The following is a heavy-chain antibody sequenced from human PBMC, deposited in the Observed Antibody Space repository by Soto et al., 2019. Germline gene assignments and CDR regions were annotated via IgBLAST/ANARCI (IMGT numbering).Heavy chain of an antibody. D-gene: IGHD3-10*01. CDR3: AKIRVDSGRAYFDL. J-gene: IGHJ2*01. CDR1: GFTFSIYP. CDR2: IGTTGGDT. V-gene: IGHV3-23*01. Sequence: EVQLLESGGGLVQPGGSLRLTCAASGFTFSIYPMSWVRQTPEKGLEWVSTIGTTGGDTYYADSVRGRSTISRDDSKNTLYLQMSSLRAEESAVYYCAKIRVDSGRAYFDLWGRGTLVTVSS.